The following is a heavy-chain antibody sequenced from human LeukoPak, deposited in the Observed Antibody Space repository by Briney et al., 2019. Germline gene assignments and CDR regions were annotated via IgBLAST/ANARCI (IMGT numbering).Heavy chain of an antibody. CDR3: ARADSSIAARLSRSSIFNYYYYMDV. D-gene: IGHD6-6*01. V-gene: IGHV3-20*04. CDR2: INWNGGST. CDR1: GFTFDDYG. J-gene: IGHJ6*03. Sequence: GGSLRLSCAASGFTFDDYGMSWVRQAPGKGLEWVSGINWNGGSTGYADSVKGRFTISRDNSKNTLYLQMNSLRAEDTAVYYCARADSSIAARLSRSSIFNYYYYMDVWGKGTTVTVSS.